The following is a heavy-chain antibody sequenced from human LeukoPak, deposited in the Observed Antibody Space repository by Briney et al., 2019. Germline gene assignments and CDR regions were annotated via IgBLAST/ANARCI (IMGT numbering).Heavy chain of an antibody. Sequence: GGSLRLSCAASGFTFSDYYMSWIRQAPGKGLEWVSYISSSGSTIYYADSVKGRFTISRDNAKNTLYLQMNSLRAEDTAVYYCAKDQGWDIVVVPAAMYAYWGQGTLVTVSS. CDR3: AKDQGWDIVVVPAAMYAY. CDR1: GFTFSDYY. V-gene: IGHV3-11*01. J-gene: IGHJ4*02. D-gene: IGHD2-2*01. CDR2: ISSSGSTI.